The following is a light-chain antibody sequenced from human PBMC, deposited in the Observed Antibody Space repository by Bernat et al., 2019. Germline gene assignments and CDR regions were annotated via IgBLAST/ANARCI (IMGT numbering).Light chain of an antibody. Sequence: QAVVTQPPSASGSPGQSVTISCSGSSSNIGSNNVNWYQQPPGAAPKLLIYSNYERSSGVPDRYSGSKSGTSASLAISGLQAEDEGDYFCAAWDDSLNGVFGGGTKLTGL. CDR1: SSNIGSNN. V-gene: IGLV1-44*01. CDR3: AAWDDSLNGV. CDR2: SNY. J-gene: IGLJ2*01.